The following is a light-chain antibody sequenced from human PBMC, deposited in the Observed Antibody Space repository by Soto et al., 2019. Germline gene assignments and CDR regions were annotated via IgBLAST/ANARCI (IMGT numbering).Light chain of an antibody. J-gene: IGKJ5*01. CDR3: QRESHWVIK. Sequence: EIVMTQSPATLSVSPGERANLSCRASQNINSALAWYVQKPGQAPRRVIYGASTWGTDVPPRFNVSGSGTEFTLRISGRQSEDFAAEDDQRESHWVIKFGPGTRL. V-gene: IGKV3D-15*01. CDR1: QNINSA. CDR2: GAS.